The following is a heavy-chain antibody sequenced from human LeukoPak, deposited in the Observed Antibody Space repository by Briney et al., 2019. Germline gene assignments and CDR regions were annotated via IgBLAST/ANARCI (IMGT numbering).Heavy chain of an antibody. J-gene: IGHJ4*02. D-gene: IGHD5-12*01. CDR2: ISWNSGSI. Sequence: GGSLRLSCAASGFTFSSYSMNWVRQAPGKGLEWVSGISWNSGSIGYADSVKGRFTISRDNAKNSLYLQMNSLRAEDTALYYCAKDITSGYAQDGMGFDYWGQGTLVTVSS. CDR3: AKDITSGYAQDGMGFDY. V-gene: IGHV3-9*01. CDR1: GFTFSSYS.